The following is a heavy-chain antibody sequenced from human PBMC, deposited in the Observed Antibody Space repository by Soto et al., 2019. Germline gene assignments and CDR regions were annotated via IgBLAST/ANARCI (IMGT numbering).Heavy chain of an antibody. J-gene: IGHJ6*02. D-gene: IGHD5-12*01. Sequence: QVQLVQSGAEVEKPGASVKVSCKTSGYTFTAYYIHWVRQAPGQGLEWMGWINPNSGVANYAQNFQGRVTMTRDMSISTVYMELSKMRSEDTTVYYCARQGSGSEYPQYFYYGMDVWGQGTTVAASS. V-gene: IGHV1-2*02. CDR1: GYTFTAYY. CDR2: INPNSGVA. CDR3: ARQGSGSEYPQYFYYGMDV.